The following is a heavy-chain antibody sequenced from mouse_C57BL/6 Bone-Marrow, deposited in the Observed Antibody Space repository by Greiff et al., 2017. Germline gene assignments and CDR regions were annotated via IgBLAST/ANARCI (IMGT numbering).Heavy chain of an antibody. D-gene: IGHD1-1*01. J-gene: IGHJ1*03. V-gene: IGHV1-52*01. Sequence: QVQLKQPGAELVRPGSSVKLSCKASGYTFTSYWMHWVKQRPIQGLEWIGNIDPSDSETHYNQKFKDKATLTVDKSSSTAYMQLSSLTSEDSAVYYCARCSYCYGSSWYFDVWGTAGTVAVAS. CDR3: ARCSYCYGSSWYFDV. CDR1: GYTFTSYW. CDR2: IDPSDSET.